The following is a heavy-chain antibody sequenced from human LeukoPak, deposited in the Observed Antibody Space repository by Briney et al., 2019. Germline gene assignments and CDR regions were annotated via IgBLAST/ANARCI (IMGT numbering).Heavy chain of an antibody. CDR1: GYTFTSYG. CDR3: ARDVEMYYDSSAFGDY. D-gene: IGHD3-22*01. V-gene: IGHV1-18*01. J-gene: IGHJ4*02. CDR2: VRPYNGNT. Sequence: GASVKVSCKASGYTFTSYGISWVRQAPGQGLEWMGWVRPYNGNTNCAQKLQGRVTMTTDTSTSTAYMELRSLRSDDTAIYYCARDVEMYYDSSAFGDYWGQGTLVTVSS.